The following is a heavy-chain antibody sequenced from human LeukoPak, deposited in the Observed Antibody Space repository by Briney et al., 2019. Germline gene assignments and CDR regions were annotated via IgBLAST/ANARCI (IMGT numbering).Heavy chain of an antibody. Sequence: SVKVSCKASGGTFISYAISWVRQAPGQGLEWMGGIIPIFGTANYAQKFQGRVTITADKSTSTAYMELSSLRSEDTAVYYCARASYGGNYYFDYWGQGTLVTVSS. CDR1: GGTFISYA. CDR2: IIPIFGTA. V-gene: IGHV1-69*06. D-gene: IGHD4-23*01. J-gene: IGHJ4*02. CDR3: ARASYGGNYYFDY.